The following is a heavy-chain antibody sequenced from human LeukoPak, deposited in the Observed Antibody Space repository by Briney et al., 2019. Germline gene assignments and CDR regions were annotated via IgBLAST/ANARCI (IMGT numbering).Heavy chain of an antibody. CDR3: ASGYYYGDYVF. Sequence: SETLSLTCTVSGGSISSYYWSWIRQPPGKGLEWIGYIYYSGSTNYNPSLKSRVTISVDTSKSQFSLKLSSGTAADTGVYYCASGYYYGDYVFWGQGTLVSVSS. CDR1: GGSISSYY. CDR2: IYYSGST. V-gene: IGHV4-59*01. D-gene: IGHD4-17*01. J-gene: IGHJ4*02.